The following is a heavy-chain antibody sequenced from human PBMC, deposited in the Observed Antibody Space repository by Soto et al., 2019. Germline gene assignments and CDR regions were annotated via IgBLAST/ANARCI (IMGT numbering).Heavy chain of an antibody. V-gene: IGHV1-3*01. CDR3: ARTISLPSYCSVGSCGLDA. Sequence: AWVKVSCKASGYTFTSYAMHWVGQAPGQRLEGMGGINAGNGNTKYSQKFRGRVTITRDTSASKAYMELSSLRSEDTGVCYCARTISLPSYCSVGSCGLDA. CDR1: GYTFTSYA. D-gene: IGHD2-15*01. J-gene: IGHJ3*01. CDR2: INAGNGNT.